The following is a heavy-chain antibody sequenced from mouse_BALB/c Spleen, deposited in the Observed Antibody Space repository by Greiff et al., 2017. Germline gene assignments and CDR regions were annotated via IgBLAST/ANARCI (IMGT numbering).Heavy chain of an antibody. Sequence: QVQLKESGAELAKPGASVKMSCKASGYTFTSYWMHWVKQRPGQGLEWIGYINPSTGYTEYNQKFKDKATLTADKTSSTAYMQLSSLTSEDSAVYYCAFYYHYGDYWGQGTTLTVSS. CDR2: INPSTGYT. D-gene: IGHD2-4*01. V-gene: IGHV1-7*01. CDR3: AFYYHYGDY. CDR1: GYTFTSYW. J-gene: IGHJ2*01.